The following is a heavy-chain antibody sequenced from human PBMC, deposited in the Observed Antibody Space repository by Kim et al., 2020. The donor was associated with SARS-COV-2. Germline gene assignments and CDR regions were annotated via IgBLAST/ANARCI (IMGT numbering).Heavy chain of an antibody. J-gene: IGHJ4*02. Sequence: GHTKYSPRFQGRVTITRDTCATTAYMELSSLTSEDTAVYYCARGGSYFEYWGQGTLVTVSS. V-gene: IGHV1-3*01. CDR2: GHT. CDR3: ARGGSYFEY. D-gene: IGHD3-10*01.